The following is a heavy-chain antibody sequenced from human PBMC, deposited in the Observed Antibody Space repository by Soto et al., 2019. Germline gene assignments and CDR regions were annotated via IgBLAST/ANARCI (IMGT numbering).Heavy chain of an antibody. CDR1: GFSLSTSGVG. J-gene: IGHJ3*02. Sequence: SGPTLVNPTQTLTLTCTFSGFSLSTSGVGVGWIRQPPGKALEWLALIYWDDDKRYSPSLNSRLTITKDTSKNQVVLTMTNMDSVDRATYYCAHYYLVLGAPSGFDIGGQGTMVTVAS. V-gene: IGHV2-5*02. CDR3: AHYYLVLGAPSGFDI. CDR2: IYWDDDK. D-gene: IGHD2-15*01.